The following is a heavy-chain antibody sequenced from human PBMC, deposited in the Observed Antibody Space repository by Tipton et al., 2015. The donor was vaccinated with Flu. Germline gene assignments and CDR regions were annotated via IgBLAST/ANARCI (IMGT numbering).Heavy chain of an antibody. D-gene: IGHD4-11*01. CDR1: GASLSDTNW. V-gene: IGHV4-4*01. Sequence: SLRLSCALSGASLSDTNWWAWVRQPPGMGLEWIGEVFHTGTTNYSPSLKSRVTMSVDKSKNQFSLRLSSVTAADTAVYFCARRDYSNYVSDPKNWFDPWGQGTLVTVSS. J-gene: IGHJ5*02. CDR2: VFHTGTT. CDR3: ARRDYSNYVSDPKNWFDP.